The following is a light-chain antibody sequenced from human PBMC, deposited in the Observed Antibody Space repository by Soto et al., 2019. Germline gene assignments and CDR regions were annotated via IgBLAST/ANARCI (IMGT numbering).Light chain of an antibody. V-gene: IGKV1-5*03. CDR3: QQGRT. CDR1: QSISSW. CDR2: KAS. J-gene: IGKJ1*01. Sequence: DIQMTQSPSTLSASVGDRVTITCRASQSISSWLAWYQQKPGKAPKLLIYKASSLESGVPSRFSGSGSGTEFTLTISSLQPDDFATYYCQQGRTFCQGTKVEIK.